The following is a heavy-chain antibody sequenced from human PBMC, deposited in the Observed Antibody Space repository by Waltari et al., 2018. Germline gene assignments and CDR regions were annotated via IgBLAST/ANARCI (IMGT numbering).Heavy chain of an antibody. CDR2: IIPIFGTA. Sequence: QVQLVQSGAEVKKPGSSVKVSCKASGGTFSSYAIRWVRQAPGQGLEWMGGIIPIFGTANYAQKFQGRVTITADESTSTAYMELSSLRSEDTAVYYCARDPDSSSWYEQWLDYYYGMDVWGQGTTVTVSS. CDR1: GGTFSSYA. D-gene: IGHD6-13*01. J-gene: IGHJ6*02. V-gene: IGHV1-69*01. CDR3: ARDPDSSSWYEQWLDYYYGMDV.